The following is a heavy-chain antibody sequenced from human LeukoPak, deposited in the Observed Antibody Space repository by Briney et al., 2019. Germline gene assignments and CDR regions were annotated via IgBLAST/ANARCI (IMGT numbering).Heavy chain of an antibody. CDR3: AKDGLGIWSRGYFDY. CDR2: ISGSGGST. J-gene: IGHJ4*02. CDR1: GFTFSSYA. Sequence: GGSLRLSCAASGFTFSSYAMSWVRPALGKGLEWVSAISGSGGSTYYADSVKGRFTISRDNSKNTLYLQMNSLRAEDTAVYYCAKDGLGIWSRGYFDYWGQGTLVTVSS. D-gene: IGHD7-27*01. V-gene: IGHV3-23*01.